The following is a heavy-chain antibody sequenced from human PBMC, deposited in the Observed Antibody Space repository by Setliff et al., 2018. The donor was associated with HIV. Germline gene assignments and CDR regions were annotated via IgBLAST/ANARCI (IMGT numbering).Heavy chain of an antibody. CDR1: GYTFIDYF. Sequence: GASVKVSCKASGYTFIDYFIHWVRQAPGKGLEWMGGFDPEDGETVYAQKLQGRVTMTEDTSTDTAYMELSSLRSEDTAMYYCATIRAYYYDSSGQEYFQYWGHGTLVTVSS. D-gene: IGHD3-22*01. V-gene: IGHV1-24*01. CDR2: FDPEDGET. CDR3: ATIRAYYYDSSGQEYFQY. J-gene: IGHJ1*01.